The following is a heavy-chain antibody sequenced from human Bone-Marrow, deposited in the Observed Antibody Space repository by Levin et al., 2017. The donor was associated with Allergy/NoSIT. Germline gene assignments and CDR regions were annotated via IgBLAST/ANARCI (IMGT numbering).Heavy chain of an antibody. J-gene: IGHJ4*02. Sequence: SETLSLTCNVSGASISSGADYWSWIRQPPGKGLEWIGYIYSSGFTSYNPSLKSRLTMSMDTSKNQFSLRLNSVTAADTAVYYCDREQVGIDYWGQGTLVTVSS. CDR2: IYSSGFT. CDR3: DREQVGIDY. V-gene: IGHV4-30-4*01. D-gene: IGHD1-26*01. CDR1: GASISSGADY.